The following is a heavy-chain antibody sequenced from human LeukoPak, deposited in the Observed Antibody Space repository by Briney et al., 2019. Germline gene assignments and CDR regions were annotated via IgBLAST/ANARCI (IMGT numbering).Heavy chain of an antibody. CDR3: ATAAFSGSSAFDY. CDR2: FDSEDGET. V-gene: IGHV1-24*01. Sequence: ASVKVSCKVSGYTLTELSMHWVRQAPGKGLEWMGGFDSEDGETIYAQKFQGRVTMTEDTSTDTAYMELSSLRSEDTAVYYCATAAFSGSSAFDYWGQGTLVTVSS. J-gene: IGHJ4*02. CDR1: GYTLTELS. D-gene: IGHD1-26*01.